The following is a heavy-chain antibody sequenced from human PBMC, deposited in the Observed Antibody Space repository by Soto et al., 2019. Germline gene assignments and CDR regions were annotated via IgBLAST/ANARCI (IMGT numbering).Heavy chain of an antibody. CDR1: GFTFSSYA. Sequence: GGSLRLSCAASGFTFSSYAMSWVRQAPGKGLEWVSAISGSGGSTYYADSVKGRFTVSRDNSKNTLYLQMNSLRAEDTAVYYCAKDPPYSSSSGSFDYWGQGTLVTVSS. D-gene: IGHD6-6*01. V-gene: IGHV3-23*01. CDR3: AKDPPYSSSSGSFDY. CDR2: ISGSGGST. J-gene: IGHJ4*02.